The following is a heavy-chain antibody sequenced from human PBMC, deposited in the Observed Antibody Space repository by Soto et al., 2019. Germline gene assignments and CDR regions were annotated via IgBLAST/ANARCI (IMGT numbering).Heavy chain of an antibody. D-gene: IGHD3-22*01. J-gene: IGHJ4*02. CDR1: GYTFTGYY. CDR3: ARGLHYYDSSGYYYQGYFDY. CDR2: INPNSGGT. V-gene: IGHV1-2*04. Sequence: ASVKVSCKASGYTFTGYYMRWVRQAPGQGLEWMGWINPNSGGTNYAQKFQGWVTMTRDTSISTAYMELSRLRSDDTAVYYCARGLHYYDSSGYYYQGYFDYWGQGTLVTVSS.